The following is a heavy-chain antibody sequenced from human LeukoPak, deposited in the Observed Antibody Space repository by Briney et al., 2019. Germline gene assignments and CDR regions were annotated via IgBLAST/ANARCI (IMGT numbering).Heavy chain of an antibody. Sequence: PGGSLRLSCAASGFTFSSYGMHWVRQAPGKGLEWVAVISYDGSNKYYADSVKGRFTISRDNSKNTLYLQMNSLRAEDTAVYYCAKGLRSGPTKYYFDYWGQGTLVTVSS. V-gene: IGHV3-30*18. J-gene: IGHJ4*02. D-gene: IGHD2-15*01. CDR3: AKGLRSGPTKYYFDY. CDR2: ISYDGSNK. CDR1: GFTFSSYG.